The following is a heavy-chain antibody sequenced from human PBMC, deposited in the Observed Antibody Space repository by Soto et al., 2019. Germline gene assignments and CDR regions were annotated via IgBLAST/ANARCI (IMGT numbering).Heavy chain of an antibody. J-gene: IGHJ5*02. CDR3: ARTTDYSSSLVFDP. Sequence: SETLSLTCTVSGGSVSSGSYYWSWIRQPPGKGLEWIGYIYYSGSTNYNPSLKSRVTISVDTSKNQFSLKLSSVTAADTAVYYCARTTDYSSSLVFDPWGQGTLVTVSS. CDR1: GGSVSSGSYY. D-gene: IGHD6-13*01. CDR2: IYYSGST. V-gene: IGHV4-61*01.